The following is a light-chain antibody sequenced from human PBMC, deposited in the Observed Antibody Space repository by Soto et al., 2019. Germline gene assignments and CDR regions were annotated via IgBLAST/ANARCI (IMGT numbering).Light chain of an antibody. CDR3: SSYTSSSMV. J-gene: IGLJ1*01. CDR2: EVS. CDR1: RSDVGGYNY. V-gene: IGLV2-14*01. Sequence: QSVLTQPASVSGSPGQSITISCTGTRSDVGGYNYVSWYQQHPGKAPKLMIYEVSNRPSGVSNRFSGSKSGNTASLTISGLQAEDEADYYCSSYTSSSMVFGTGTKLTVL.